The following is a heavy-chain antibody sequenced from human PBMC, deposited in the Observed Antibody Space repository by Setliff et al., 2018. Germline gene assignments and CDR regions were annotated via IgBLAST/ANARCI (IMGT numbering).Heavy chain of an antibody. CDR1: GFTFSSYW. D-gene: IGHD3-10*01. V-gene: IGHV3-7*01. CDR2: IKQDGSEK. CDR3: ARVRVRGVYYYYYMDV. Sequence: LRLSCAASGFTFSSYWMSWVRQAPGKGLEWVANIKQDGSEKYYVDSVKGRFTISRDNAKNSLYLQMSSLRAEDTAVYYCARVRVRGVYYYYYMDVWGKGTTVTVSS. J-gene: IGHJ6*03.